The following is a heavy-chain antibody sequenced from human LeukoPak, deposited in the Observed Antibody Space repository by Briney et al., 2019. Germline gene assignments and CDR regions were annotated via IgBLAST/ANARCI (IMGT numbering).Heavy chain of an antibody. D-gene: IGHD6-13*01. CDR3: ARDPPYSSSWLYFDY. CDR1: GFTFSSYW. V-gene: IGHV3-74*01. Sequence: AGGSLRLSCAASGFTFSSYWMHWVRQAPGKGLVWVSRINSDGSSTSYADSVKGRFTISRDNAKNTLYLQMNSLRAEDTAVYYCARDPPYSSSWLYFDYWGQGTLVTVSS. CDR2: INSDGSST. J-gene: IGHJ4*02.